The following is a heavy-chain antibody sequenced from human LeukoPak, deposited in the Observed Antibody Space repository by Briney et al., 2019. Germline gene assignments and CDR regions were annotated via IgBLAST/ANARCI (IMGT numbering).Heavy chain of an antibody. V-gene: IGHV1-24*01. CDR2: FDPEDGET. CDR3: ATQGPTENYYYYMDV. J-gene: IGHJ6*03. CDR1: GYTLTELS. Sequence: ASVKVSCKVSGYTLTELSMHWVRQAPGKGLEWMGGFDPEDGETIYAQKFQGRVTMTEDTSTDTAYMELSSLRSEDTAVYYCATQGPTENYYYYMDVWGKGTTVTVSS. D-gene: IGHD2/OR15-2a*01.